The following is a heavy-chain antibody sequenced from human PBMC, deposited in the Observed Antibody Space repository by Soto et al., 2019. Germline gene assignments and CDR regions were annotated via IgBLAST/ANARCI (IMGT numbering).Heavy chain of an antibody. CDR3: ARDRLNNAYNTFFDY. CDR1: GYTFTSYA. Sequence: ASVKVSCKASGYTFTSYAMHWVRQAPGQRLEWMGWINAGNGNTKYSQKFQGRLTISRDNAKNTLFLQMSSLTAEDTAVYFCARDRLNNAYNTFFDYWGQGTLVTVSS. J-gene: IGHJ4*02. D-gene: IGHD1-1*01. CDR2: INAGNGNT. V-gene: IGHV1-3*01.